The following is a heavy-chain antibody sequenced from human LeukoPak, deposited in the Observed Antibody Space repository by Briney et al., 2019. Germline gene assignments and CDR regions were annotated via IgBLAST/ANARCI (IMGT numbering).Heavy chain of an antibody. J-gene: IGHJ4*02. Sequence: PGGSLRLSCAASGFTFSSYSLNWVRQAPGKGLEWVSYISSSSSTIYYADSVKGRLTISRDNAKNSLYLQTNSLRDEDTAVYYCARDHRGWSIDYWGQGTLVTVSS. CDR2: ISSSSSTI. CDR3: ARDHRGWSIDY. CDR1: GFTFSSYS. V-gene: IGHV3-48*02. D-gene: IGHD6-19*01.